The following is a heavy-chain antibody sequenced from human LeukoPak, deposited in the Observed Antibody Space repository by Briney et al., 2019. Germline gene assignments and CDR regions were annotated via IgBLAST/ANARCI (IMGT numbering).Heavy chain of an antibody. CDR1: GFTFSHYG. CDR2: MSYDGNNE. J-gene: IGHJ6*02. D-gene: IGHD3-10*01. V-gene: IGHV3-30*03. CDR3: ASDYGSGKSRYYYGMDV. Sequence: GTSLRLSCAASGFTFSHYGIHWVRQAPGKGLEWVAVMSYDGNNELYADSVKGRFTISRDNSKNTLYLQMNSLRAEDTAVYYCASDYGSGKSRYYYGMDVWGQGTTVTVSS.